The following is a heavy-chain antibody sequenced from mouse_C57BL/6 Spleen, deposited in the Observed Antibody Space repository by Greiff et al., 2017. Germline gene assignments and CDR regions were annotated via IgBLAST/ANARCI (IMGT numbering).Heavy chain of an antibody. CDR2: INPSTGGT. Sequence: VQLKESGPELVKPGASVKISCKASGYSFTGYYMNWVKQSPEKSLEWIGEINPSTGGTTYNQKFKAKATLTVDKSSSTAYMQLKSLTSEDSAVYYGASFSNNLRGWDFDVWGTGTTVTVAS. J-gene: IGHJ1*03. CDR1: GYSFTGYY. CDR3: ASFSNNLRGWDFDV. V-gene: IGHV1-42*01. D-gene: IGHD2-5*01.